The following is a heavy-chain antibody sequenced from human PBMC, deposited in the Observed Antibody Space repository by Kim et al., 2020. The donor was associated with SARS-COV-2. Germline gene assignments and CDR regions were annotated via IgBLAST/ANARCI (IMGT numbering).Heavy chain of an antibody. CDR1: GFIFSDHY. D-gene: IGHD6-13*01. V-gene: IGHV3-72*01. J-gene: IGHJ5*02. Sequence: GGSLRLSCAASGFIFSDHYMDWVRQVPGKGLEWVGRIRNRDNGYTTEYAPSVIGRFTVSRDDSENSLYLQMNSLKTEDTALYYCATDLAAAGPSGFDPWGQGTLVTVSS. CDR3: ATDLAAAGPSGFDP. CDR2: IRNRDNGYTT.